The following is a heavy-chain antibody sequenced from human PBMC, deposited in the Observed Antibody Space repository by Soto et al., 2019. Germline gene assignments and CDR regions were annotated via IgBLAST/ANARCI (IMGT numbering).Heavy chain of an antibody. Sequence: QITLKESGPPLVKPTQTLTLTCTVSEFSLSSSGVGVGWIRQPPGKALEWLALIYWDDDKRYSPSLTSRLTITKDTPNKQVVLTMTDMDPVDTGTYYCARSYHATGTTFDYWGQGTLVTVSS. J-gene: IGHJ4*02. CDR1: EFSLSSSGVG. CDR3: ARSYHATGTTFDY. D-gene: IGHD1-1*01. V-gene: IGHV2-5*02. CDR2: IYWDDDK.